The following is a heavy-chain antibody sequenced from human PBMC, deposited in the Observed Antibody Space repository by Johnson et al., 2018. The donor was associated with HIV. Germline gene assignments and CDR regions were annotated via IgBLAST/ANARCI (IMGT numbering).Heavy chain of an antibody. Sequence: QVQLVESGGGLLKPGASLRLSSPSSGFTFSDYYMSWIRQAPGKGLEWVSYISSSGSTIYYADSVKGRFTISRDNSKNTLYLEMYSLRVEDTAVYYCAKGFFELDDAFDIWGQGTMVTVSS. CDR1: GFTFSDYY. J-gene: IGHJ3*02. CDR3: AKGFFELDDAFDI. V-gene: IGHV3-11*04. D-gene: IGHD3/OR15-3a*01. CDR2: ISSSGSTI.